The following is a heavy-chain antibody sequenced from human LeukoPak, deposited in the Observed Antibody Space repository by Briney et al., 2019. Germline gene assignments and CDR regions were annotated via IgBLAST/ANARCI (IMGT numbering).Heavy chain of an antibody. D-gene: IGHD1-26*01. V-gene: IGHV3-53*01. CDR3: ARGVVGASFDY. Sequence: GGSLRLSCAASGFTVSSNYMSWVRQAPGKGLEWVSVIYSGGSTYYADSVKGRFTISRDNSKNTLYLQMNSLRAEDTAVYYCARGVVGASFDYWGQGTLVTVSS. CDR1: GFTVSSNY. CDR2: IYSGGST. J-gene: IGHJ4*02.